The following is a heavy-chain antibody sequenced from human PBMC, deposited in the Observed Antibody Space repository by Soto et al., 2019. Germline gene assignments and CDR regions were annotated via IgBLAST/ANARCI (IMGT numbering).Heavy chain of an antibody. CDR3: ARGMTTVTTFDY. D-gene: IGHD4-17*01. CDR1: GGSISNRGYS. Sequence: PSVPMPVPYGVSGGSISNRGYSCNFKRQPPGKGLEWIGYIYHSGSTYYNPSLKSRVTISVDRSKNQFSLKLSSVTAADTAVYYCARGMTTVTTFDYWGQGTLVTVSS. J-gene: IGHJ4*02. CDR2: IYHSGST. V-gene: IGHV4-30-2*01.